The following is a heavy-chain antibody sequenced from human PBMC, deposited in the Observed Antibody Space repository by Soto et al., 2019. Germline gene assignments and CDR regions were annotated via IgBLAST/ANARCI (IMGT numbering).Heavy chain of an antibody. CDR3: ARDPPPPDY. V-gene: IGHV1-3*01. CDR2: INGGNGDT. J-gene: IGHJ4*02. CDR1: GYSFSNYA. Sequence: ASVKVSCKASGYSFSNYAMHWVRLAPGQSLEWMGWINGGNGDTKYSQKFQGRVTMTTDTSTSTAYMELRSLRSDDTAVYYCARDPPPPDYWGQGTLVTVSS.